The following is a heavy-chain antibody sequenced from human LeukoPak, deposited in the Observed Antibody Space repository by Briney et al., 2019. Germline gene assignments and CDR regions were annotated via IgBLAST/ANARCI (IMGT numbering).Heavy chain of an antibody. CDR1: GFTFSSYA. V-gene: IGHV3-23*01. Sequence: GGSLRLSCAASGFTFSSYAMSWVRQAPGKGLEWVSGVSGSGGSTYYADSVKGRFTISKDNSKNTLYLQMNSLRAEDTAVYYCAKDLDIVATITGNWGQGTLVTVSS. J-gene: IGHJ4*02. CDR2: VSGSGGST. D-gene: IGHD5-12*01. CDR3: AKDLDIVATITGN.